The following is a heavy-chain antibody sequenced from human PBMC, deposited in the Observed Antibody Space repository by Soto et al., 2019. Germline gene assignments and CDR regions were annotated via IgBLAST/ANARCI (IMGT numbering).Heavy chain of an antibody. CDR2: SRNKANSYTI. CDR1: GFTFSDHY. CDR3: ARSGTYSFDY. J-gene: IGHJ4*02. Sequence: PGGSPRLCCAASGFTFSDHYMDWVRQAPGKGLEWVGRSRNKANSYTIEYAASVKGRFTISRDDSQNSLYLQMNSLKTEDTAVYYCARSGTYSFDYWGQGTLVTVSS. V-gene: IGHV3-72*01. D-gene: IGHD1-26*01.